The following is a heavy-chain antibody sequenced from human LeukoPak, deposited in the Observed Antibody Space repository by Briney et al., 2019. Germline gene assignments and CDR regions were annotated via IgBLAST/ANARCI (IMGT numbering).Heavy chain of an antibody. V-gene: IGHV1-2*06. D-gene: IGHD6-19*01. CDR3: ASTGYSSGWYNWFDP. CDR1: GYTFTSYY. Sequence: ASVKVSCKASGYTFTSYYMHWVRQAPGQGLEWMGRINPNSGGTNYAQKFQGRVTMTRDTSISTAYMELSRLRSDDTAVYYCASTGYSSGWYNWFDPWGQGTLVTVSS. CDR2: INPNSGGT. J-gene: IGHJ5*02.